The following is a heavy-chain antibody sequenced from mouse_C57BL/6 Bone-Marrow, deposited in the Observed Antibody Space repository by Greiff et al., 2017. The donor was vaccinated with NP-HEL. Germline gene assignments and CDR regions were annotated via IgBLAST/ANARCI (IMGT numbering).Heavy chain of an antibody. CDR3: ARNDGYYRYAMDY. J-gene: IGHJ4*01. D-gene: IGHD2-3*01. CDR1: GFTFSDYG. CDR2: ISSGSSTI. V-gene: IGHV5-17*01. Sequence: EVQRVESGGGLVKPGGSLKLSCAASGFTFSDYGMHWVRQAPEKGLEWVAYISSGSSTIYYADTVKGRFTISRDNAKNTLFLQMTSLRSEDTAMYYCARNDGYYRYAMDYWGQGTSVTVSS.